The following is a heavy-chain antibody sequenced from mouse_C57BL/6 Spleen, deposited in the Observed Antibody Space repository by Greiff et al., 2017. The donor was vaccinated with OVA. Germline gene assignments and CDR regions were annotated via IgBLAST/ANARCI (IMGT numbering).Heavy chain of an antibody. J-gene: IGHJ3*01. CDR1: GYAFTNYL. V-gene: IGHV1-54*01. CDR3: ARSYDDDENWFAY. D-gene: IGHD2-4*01. Sequence: VQLQQSGAELVRPGTSVKVSCKASGYAFTNYLIDWVKQRPGQGLEWIGVINPGSGGTNYNEKFKGKATLTADKSSSTAYMQLSSLTSEDSAVYYCARSYDDDENWFAYWGQGTLVTVSA. CDR2: INPGSGGT.